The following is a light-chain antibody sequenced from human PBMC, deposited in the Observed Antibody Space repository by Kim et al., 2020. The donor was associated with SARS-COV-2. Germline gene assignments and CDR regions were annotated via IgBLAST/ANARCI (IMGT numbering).Light chain of an antibody. Sequence: QSALTQPASVSGSPGQSITMSCTGASSDIGTYTYVSWYQQHPDKAPKLIIYDVTKRPSGISDRFSGSKSGNTASLTISGLQAEDEADYHCSSYSSSTTPWVFGGGTQLTVL. CDR1: SSDIGTYTY. J-gene: IGLJ3*02. CDR3: SSYSSSTTPWV. V-gene: IGLV2-14*03. CDR2: DVT.